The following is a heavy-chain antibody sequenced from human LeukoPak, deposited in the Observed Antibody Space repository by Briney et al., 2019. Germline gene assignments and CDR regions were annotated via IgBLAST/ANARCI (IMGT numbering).Heavy chain of an antibody. J-gene: IGHJ4*02. D-gene: IGHD3-22*01. V-gene: IGHV3-9*01. CDR2: ISWNSGSI. Sequence: GGSLRLSCAAPGFTFDDYAMHWVRQAPGKGLEWVSGISWNSGSIGYADSVKGRFTISRDNAKNSLYLQMNSLRAEDTALYYCAKDMYYYDSSGPIDYWGQGTLVTVSS. CDR1: GFTFDDYA. CDR3: AKDMYYYDSSGPIDY.